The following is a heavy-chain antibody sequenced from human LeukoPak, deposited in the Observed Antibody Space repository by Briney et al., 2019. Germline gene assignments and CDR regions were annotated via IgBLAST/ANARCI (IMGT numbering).Heavy chain of an antibody. V-gene: IGHV3-30*02. Sequence: GGSLRLSCAASGFTFSSYGMHWVRQAPGKGLEWVAFIRYDGSTKYYADSVKGRFTISRDNSKNTLFLQMNSLRTEDTAVYYCVKDRVVSREPAAFDVWGQGTMVTVSS. J-gene: IGHJ3*01. CDR1: GFTFSSYG. CDR3: VKDRVVSREPAAFDV. CDR2: IRYDGSTK. D-gene: IGHD2-15*01.